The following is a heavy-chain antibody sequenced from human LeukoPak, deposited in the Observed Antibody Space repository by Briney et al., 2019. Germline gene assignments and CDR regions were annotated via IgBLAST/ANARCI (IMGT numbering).Heavy chain of an antibody. CDR3: ARAKVATDTVCYRFDP. J-gene: IGHJ5*02. V-gene: IGHV4-30-2*01. CDR2: IYHSGST. D-gene: IGHD5-12*01. CDR1: GGSISSGGYS. Sequence: SQTLSLTCAVSGGSISSGGYSWSWIRQPPGKGLEWIGYIYHSGSTYYNPSLKSRVTISVDRSKNQFSLKLSSVTAADTAVYYCARAKVATDTVCYRFDPWGRGTLVTVSS.